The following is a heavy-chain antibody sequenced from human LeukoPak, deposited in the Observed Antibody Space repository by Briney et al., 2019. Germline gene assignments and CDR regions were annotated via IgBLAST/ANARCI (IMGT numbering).Heavy chain of an antibody. J-gene: IGHJ6*03. V-gene: IGHV3-7*01. CDR1: GFSFSNYW. Sequence: GGSLRLSCAASGFSFSNYWMSWFRQTPRKGLEWVGNIKEDGSEKYYLDSVKGRFTISRDNTHNSVFLLMSSLRAEDTAVYYCAKDSGYDSSGYFYYYYYYMDVWSKGTTVTVSS. CDR3: AKDSGYDSSGYFYYYYYYMDV. D-gene: IGHD3-22*01. CDR2: IKEDGSEK.